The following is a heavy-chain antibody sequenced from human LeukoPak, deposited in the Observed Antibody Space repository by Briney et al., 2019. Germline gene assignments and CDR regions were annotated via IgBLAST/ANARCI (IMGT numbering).Heavy chain of an antibody. Sequence: SETLSLTCTVSGYSISSGYYWSWIRQPAGKGLEWIGRIYTSGSTNYNPSLKSRVTMSVDTSKNQFSLKLSSVTAADTAVYYCARGIAAAGKIPYYYYYYMDVWGKGTTVTISS. CDR1: GYSISSGYY. J-gene: IGHJ6*03. CDR3: ARGIAAAGKIPYYYYYYMDV. V-gene: IGHV4-4*07. D-gene: IGHD6-13*01. CDR2: IYTSGST.